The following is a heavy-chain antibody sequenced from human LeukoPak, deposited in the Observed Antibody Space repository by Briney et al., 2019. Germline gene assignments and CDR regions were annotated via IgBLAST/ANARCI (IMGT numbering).Heavy chain of an antibody. CDR2: TYYRSKWYN. D-gene: IGHD5-18*01. CDR1: GDSVSSNSAA. CDR3: ARSAAYSYGFLGDYYGMDV. J-gene: IGHJ6*02. V-gene: IGHV6-1*01. Sequence: SQTLSLTCAISGDSVSSNSAAWNWIRQSPSRGLEWLGRTYYRSKWYNDYAVSVKSRITINPDTSKNQFSLQLNSVTPEDTAVYYCARSAAYSYGFLGDYYGMDVWGQGTTVTVSS.